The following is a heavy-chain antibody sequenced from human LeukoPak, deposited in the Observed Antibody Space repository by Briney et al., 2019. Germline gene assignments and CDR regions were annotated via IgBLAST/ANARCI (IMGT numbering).Heavy chain of an antibody. D-gene: IGHD3-10*01. V-gene: IGHV3-48*03. CDR1: GFTFSSYE. CDR2: ISSSGSTI. CDR3: ASGQVLLWFGELFDY. J-gene: IGHJ4*02. Sequence: GGSLRLSCAASGFTFSSYEMNWVRQAPGKGLEWVSYISSSGSTIYYADSVKGRFTISRDNAKNSLYLQMNSLRAEDTAVYYCASGQVLLWFGELFDYRGQGTLVTVSS.